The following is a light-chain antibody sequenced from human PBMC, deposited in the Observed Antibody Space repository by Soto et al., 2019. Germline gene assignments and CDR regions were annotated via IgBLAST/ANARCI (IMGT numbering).Light chain of an antibody. V-gene: IGKV3D-20*02. J-gene: IGKJ5*01. CDR3: QQRSNWPPIT. CDR1: QNVGGS. Sequence: TQSPATLSVSPGERATLSCRASQNVGGSVAWYQQKPGQAPRLLIYGASSRATGIPDRFGGSGSGTDFNLTISRLEPEDFAVYYCQQRSNWPPITFGQGTRLEI. CDR2: GAS.